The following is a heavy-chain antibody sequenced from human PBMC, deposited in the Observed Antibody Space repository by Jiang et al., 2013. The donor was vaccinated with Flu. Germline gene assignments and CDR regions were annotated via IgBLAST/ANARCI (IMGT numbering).Heavy chain of an antibody. CDR2: INYSGRT. CDR3: ARAPLGFCDTTACYRYFDY. J-gene: IGHJ4*01. Sequence: LLKPSETLSLTCTVSGDSISSGTYYWVWIWQPPGKGLEWIGYINYSGRTNYNPSLKSRVTISVHTSKNQFSLKLSSVTAADTAVYFCARAPLGFCDTTACYRYFDYWG. D-gene: IGHD2-2*02. V-gene: IGHV4-61*01. CDR1: GDSISSGTYY.